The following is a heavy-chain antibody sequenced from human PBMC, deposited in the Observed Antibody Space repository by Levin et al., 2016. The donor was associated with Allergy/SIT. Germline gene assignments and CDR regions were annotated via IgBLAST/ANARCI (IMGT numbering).Heavy chain of an antibody. Sequence: GESLKISCAASGFTFSTYAMSWVRQAPGKGLEWVSAIIGSGSSTYYADSVKGRFTISRDNSKNTLYLQMNSLRAEDTAIYYCSRGDSVAVAGYYFDYWGQGTLVTVSS. CDR1: GFTFSTYA. J-gene: IGHJ4*02. V-gene: IGHV3-23*01. D-gene: IGHD6-19*01. CDR3: SRGDSVAVAGYYFDY. CDR2: IIGSGSST.